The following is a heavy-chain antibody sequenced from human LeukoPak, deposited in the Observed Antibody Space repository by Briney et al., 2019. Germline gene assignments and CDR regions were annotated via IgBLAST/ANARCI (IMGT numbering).Heavy chain of an antibody. CDR1: GYSISSGYY. CDR3: ARDEGNYGDFGNWFDP. J-gene: IGHJ5*02. CDR2: VYHSGST. Sequence: SETLSLTCTVSGYSISSGYYWGWIWQPPGRGLEWIGSVYHSGSTYYNPSLKSRFIISVDTSKNQFFLNLNSVTAAHTAVYYCARDEGNYGDFGNWFDPWGQGTLVTVSS. V-gene: IGHV4-38-2*02. D-gene: IGHD4-17*01.